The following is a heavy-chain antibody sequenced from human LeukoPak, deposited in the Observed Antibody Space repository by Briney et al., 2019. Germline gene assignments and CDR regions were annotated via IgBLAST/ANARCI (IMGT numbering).Heavy chain of an antibody. J-gene: IGHJ6*03. CDR3: AKASDYYYYMDV. CDR2: ISWNSGSI. Sequence: GGSLRLSCAASGFTFDDYAMHWVRQAPGKGLEWVSGISWNSGSIGYADSVKGRFTISRDNAKNSLYLQMSSLRAEDTALYYCAKASDYYYYMDVWGKGTTVTISS. CDR1: GFTFDDYA. V-gene: IGHV3-9*01.